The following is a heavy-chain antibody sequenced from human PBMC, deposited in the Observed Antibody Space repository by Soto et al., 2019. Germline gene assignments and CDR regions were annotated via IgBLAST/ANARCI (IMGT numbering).Heavy chain of an antibody. D-gene: IGHD1-20*01. V-gene: IGHV3-33*01. J-gene: IGHJ4*02. Sequence: QVQLVESGGGVVQPGRSLRLSCAASGFTFSSYGMHWVRQAPGKGLEWVAVIWYDGSNKYYADSVKGRFTISRDNSKNTSYMLVNSLRAEDTAVYYCARDPVNNDNSPKLDYWGQGTLVTVSS. CDR2: IWYDGSNK. CDR1: GFTFSSYG. CDR3: ARDPVNNDNSPKLDY.